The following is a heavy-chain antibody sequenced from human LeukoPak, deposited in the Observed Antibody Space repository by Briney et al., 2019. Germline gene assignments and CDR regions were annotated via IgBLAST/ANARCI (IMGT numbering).Heavy chain of an antibody. Sequence: PGRSLRLSCAPSGFTFNSFSISWVRQAAGKGVEWVSVISGSGGSTYYADSVKGRFTISRDNSKNTLYLQMNSLRAEDTAVYYCANESPFLDYWGQGTLVTVSS. CDR2: ISGSGGST. CDR3: ANESPFLDY. J-gene: IGHJ4*02. CDR1: GFTFNSFS. V-gene: IGHV3-23*01.